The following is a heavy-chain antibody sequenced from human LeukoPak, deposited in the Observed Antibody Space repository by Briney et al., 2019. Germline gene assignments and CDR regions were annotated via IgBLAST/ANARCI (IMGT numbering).Heavy chain of an antibody. CDR3: ARTQRYCSSTSCPDYGMDV. CDR1: GGSISSYY. D-gene: IGHD2-2*01. V-gene: IGHV4-59*01. J-gene: IGHJ6*02. Sequence: KPSETLSLTCTVSGGSISSYYWSWIRQPPGKGLEWIGYIYYSGSTNYNPSLKSRVTISVDTSKNQFSLKLSSVTAADTAVYYCARTQRYCSSTSCPDYGMDVWGQGTTVTVSS. CDR2: IYYSGST.